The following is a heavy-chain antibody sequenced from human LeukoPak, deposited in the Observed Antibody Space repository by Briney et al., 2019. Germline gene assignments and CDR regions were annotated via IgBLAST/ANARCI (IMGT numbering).Heavy chain of an antibody. CDR1: GFTFSAYA. V-gene: IGHV3-21*01. D-gene: IGHD3-3*01. CDR3: ARDTPNQLRFLEWPLDY. CDR2: ISSSSSYI. Sequence: GGSLRLSCAASGFTFSAYAISWVRQAPGKGLEWVSSISSSSSYIYYADSVKGRFTISRDNAKNSLYLQMNSLRAEDTAVYYCARDTPNQLRFLEWPLDYWGQGTLVTVSS. J-gene: IGHJ4*02.